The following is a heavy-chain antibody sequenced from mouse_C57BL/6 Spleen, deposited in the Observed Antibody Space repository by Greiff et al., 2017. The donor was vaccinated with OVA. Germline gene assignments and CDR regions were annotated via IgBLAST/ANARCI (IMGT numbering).Heavy chain of an antibody. CDR3: GGGNYGAY. J-gene: IGHJ3*01. Sequence: EVKLMESGGGLVKPGGSLKLSCAASGFTFSDYGMHWVRQAPEKGLEWVAYISSGSSTIYYADTVKGRFTISRDNAKNTLFLQMTSLRSEDTAMYYCGGGNYGAYWGQGTLVTVSA. CDR1: GFTFSDYG. D-gene: IGHD1-1*02. V-gene: IGHV5-17*01. CDR2: ISSGSSTI.